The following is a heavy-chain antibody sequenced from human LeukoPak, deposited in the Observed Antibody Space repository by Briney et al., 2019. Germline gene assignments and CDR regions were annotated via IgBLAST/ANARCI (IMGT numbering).Heavy chain of an antibody. Sequence: GASVKVSCKASGHTFTGYYVYWVRQAPGQGLEWMGWMYPNVGGANFPQKFQGRVTVTSDPAISAAYMELRRLRSDDTAVYYCARGVFGESLESWGQGTLVTVSS. J-gene: IGHJ4*02. D-gene: IGHD3-10*02. V-gene: IGHV1-2*02. CDR2: MYPNVGGA. CDR1: GHTFTGYY. CDR3: ARGVFGESLES.